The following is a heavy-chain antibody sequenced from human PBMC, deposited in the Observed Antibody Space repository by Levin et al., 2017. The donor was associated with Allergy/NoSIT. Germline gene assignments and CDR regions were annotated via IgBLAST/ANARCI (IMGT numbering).Heavy chain of an antibody. Sequence: GESLKISCAASGFSFHSYAMHWVRQAPGKGPEWVAVVWFDRSKKFYADSVKGRFTIFRDNSKNTVELQMNSLRGEDTATYYCAKAPAKEVYRGRTNFYQYLDAWGKGTSVIVSS. CDR1: GFSFHSYA. J-gene: IGHJ6*03. V-gene: IGHV3-33*06. CDR3: AKAPAKEVYRGRTNFYQYLDA. CDR2: VWFDRSKK. D-gene: IGHD2-8*01.